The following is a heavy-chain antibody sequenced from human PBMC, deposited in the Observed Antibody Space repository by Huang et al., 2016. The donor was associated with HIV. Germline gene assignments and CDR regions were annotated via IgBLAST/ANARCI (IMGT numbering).Heavy chain of an antibody. D-gene: IGHD3-3*02. V-gene: IGHV7-4-1*02. Sequence: QVQLVQSASELKKPGASVKISCKASGYSFTKYAMTWVRQAPGQGLEWMGWINTSSHDRAYARDFTGRFVFALDTSVSTAFLQISNLKAEDSGVYYCARVSNIFGGDYYYLDVWGRGTAVTVSS. CDR2: INTSSHDR. CDR3: ARVSNIFGGDYYYLDV. J-gene: IGHJ6*03. CDR1: GYSFTKYA.